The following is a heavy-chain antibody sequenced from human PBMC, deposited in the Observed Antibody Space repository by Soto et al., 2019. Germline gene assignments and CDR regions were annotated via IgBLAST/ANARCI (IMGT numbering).Heavy chain of an antibody. Sequence: GALRLSCAASGFTFSSYAMSWVRQAPGKGLEWVSAISGSGGSTYYADSVKGRFTISRDNSKNTLYLQMNSLRAEDTAVYYCAKFVPAVPTFDYWGQGTLVTVSS. CDR1: GFTFSSYA. CDR3: AKFVPAVPTFDY. V-gene: IGHV3-23*01. CDR2: ISGSGGST. J-gene: IGHJ4*02. D-gene: IGHD2-2*01.